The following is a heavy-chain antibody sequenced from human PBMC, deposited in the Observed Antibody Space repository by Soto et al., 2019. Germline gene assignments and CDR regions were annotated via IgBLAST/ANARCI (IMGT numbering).Heavy chain of an antibody. V-gene: IGHV4-34*01. CDR3: ARGVPAAQANFDY. CDR1: GGSFSGYY. CDR2: INHSGST. D-gene: IGHD2-2*01. Sequence: SETLSLTCAVYGGSFSGYYWSWIRQPPGKGLEWIGEINHSGSTNYNPSLKSRVTISVDTSKNQFSLKLSSVTAADTAVYYCARGVPAAQANFDYWGQGTLVTVSS. J-gene: IGHJ4*02.